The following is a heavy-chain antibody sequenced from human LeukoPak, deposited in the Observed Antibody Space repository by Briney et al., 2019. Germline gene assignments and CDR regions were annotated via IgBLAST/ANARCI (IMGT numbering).Heavy chain of an antibody. Sequence: PSQTLSLTCTVSGGSISSGDYYWSWIRQPPGKGLEWIGRIYYSGSTYYNPSLKSRVTISVDTSKNQFSLKLSSVAAADTAVYYCARRLRFGEFPFDYWGQGTLVTVSS. D-gene: IGHD3-10*01. J-gene: IGHJ4*02. CDR1: GGSISSGDYY. CDR2: IYYSGST. V-gene: IGHV4-39*01. CDR3: ARRLRFGEFPFDY.